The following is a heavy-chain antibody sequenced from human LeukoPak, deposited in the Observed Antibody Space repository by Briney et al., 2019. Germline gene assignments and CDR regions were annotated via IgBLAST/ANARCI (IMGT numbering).Heavy chain of an antibody. CDR3: ARGGQYLQDAFDI. J-gene: IGHJ3*02. Sequence: KPSETLSLTCTVSGGSISSSTYYWGWIRQPPGKGLEWIGSIYYSGSTYYSPSLKSRVTISVDTSKNKLSLKLNSVTTADTAVYYCARGGQYLQDAFDIWGQGTMVTVSS. CDR1: GGSISSSTYY. D-gene: IGHD3-16*01. CDR2: IYYSGST. V-gene: IGHV4-39*01.